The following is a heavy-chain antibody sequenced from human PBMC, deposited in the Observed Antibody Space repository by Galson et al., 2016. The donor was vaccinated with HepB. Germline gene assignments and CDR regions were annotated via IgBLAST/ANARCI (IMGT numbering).Heavy chain of an antibody. J-gene: IGHJ4*02. Sequence: SLRLSCAASGFAFSAYGMTWVRQAPRKGLEWVAAISTSGGSTDYADSVKGRFTISRDNSKNMLYLQMNSLRVEDSALYYCAKGTTRLGDNWGQRILVTVSS. D-gene: IGHD4-11*01. CDR3: AKGTTRLGDN. CDR1: GFAFSAYG. CDR2: ISTSGGST. V-gene: IGHV3-23*01.